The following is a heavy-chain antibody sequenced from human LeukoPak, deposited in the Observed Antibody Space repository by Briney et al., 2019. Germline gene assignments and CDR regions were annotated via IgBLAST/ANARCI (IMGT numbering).Heavy chain of an antibody. V-gene: IGHV3-30*02. CDR2: IRYDGSNK. J-gene: IGHJ5*02. CDR1: GFTFSSYG. CDR3: AKGPLIRNWFDP. D-gene: IGHD2-21*01. Sequence: GGYLRLSCAASGFTFSSYGMHWVRQAPGKGLEWVAFIRYDGSNKYYADSVKGRFTISRDNSKNTLYLQMNSLRAEDTAVYYCAKGPLIRNWFDPWGQGTLVTVSS.